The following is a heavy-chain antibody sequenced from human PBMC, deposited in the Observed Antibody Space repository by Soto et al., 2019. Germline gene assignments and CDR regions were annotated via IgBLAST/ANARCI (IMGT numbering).Heavy chain of an antibody. CDR1: GFTFSSYE. Sequence: TGGSLRLSCAASGFTFSSYEMNWVRQAPGKGLEWVSYISSSGSTIYYADSVKGRFTISRDNAKNSLYLQMNSLRAEDTAVYYCATPLGATIQHWGQGTLVTVSS. CDR2: ISSSGSTI. V-gene: IGHV3-48*03. D-gene: IGHD1-26*01. J-gene: IGHJ1*01. CDR3: ATPLGATIQH.